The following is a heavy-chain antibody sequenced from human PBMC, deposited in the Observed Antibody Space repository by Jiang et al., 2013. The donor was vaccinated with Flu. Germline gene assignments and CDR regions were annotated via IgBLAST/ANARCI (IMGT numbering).Heavy chain of an antibody. D-gene: IGHD6-13*01. CDR3: AKDRRSSSWRPNAFDI. J-gene: IGHJ3*02. CDR2: MSYDGNVK. V-gene: IGHV3-30*18. CDR1: GFTFSRYA. Sequence: GRSLTLSCAASGFTFSRYAMHWVRQAPGKGLEWVAVMSYDGNVKFYPDSVKGRFSISRDNSKNTLYMQMNSLRPEDTALYFCAKDRRSSSWRPNAFDIWGQGTMVIVSS.